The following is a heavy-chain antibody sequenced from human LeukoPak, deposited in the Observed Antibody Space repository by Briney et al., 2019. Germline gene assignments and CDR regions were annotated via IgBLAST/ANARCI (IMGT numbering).Heavy chain of an antibody. D-gene: IGHD3-10*01. CDR1: GGTFSSYA. V-gene: IGHV1-69*05. CDR3: AREVSGSGNNWFDP. CDR2: IIPIFGTA. Sequence: ASVKVSCKGSGGTFSSYAISWVRQAPGQGLEWMGRIIPIFGTANYAQTFQGRVAITTDESTSTAYMELSSLRSEATAVYYCAREVSGSGNNWFDPWGQGTLVTVSS. J-gene: IGHJ5*02.